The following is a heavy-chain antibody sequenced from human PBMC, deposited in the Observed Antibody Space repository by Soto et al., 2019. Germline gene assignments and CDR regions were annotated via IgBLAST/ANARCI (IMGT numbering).Heavy chain of an antibody. V-gene: IGHV3-21*01. J-gene: IGHJ4*01. CDR3: ARAQAPYDSSGYYY. D-gene: IGHD3-22*01. CDR1: GFTFSSYS. CDR2: ISSSSSYI. Sequence: PGGSLRLSCAASGFTFSSYSMNWVRQAPGKGLEWVSSISSSSSYIYYADSVKGRFTISRDNAKNSLYLQMNSLRAEDTAVYYCARAQAPYDSSGYYYWGHGTLVTVPS.